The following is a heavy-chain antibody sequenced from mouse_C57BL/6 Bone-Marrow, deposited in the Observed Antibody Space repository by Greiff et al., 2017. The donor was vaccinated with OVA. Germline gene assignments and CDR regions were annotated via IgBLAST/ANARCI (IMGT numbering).Heavy chain of an antibody. Sequence: QVQLKESGPELVKPGASVKISCKASGYAFSSSWMNWVKQRPGKGLEWIGRIYPGDGDTNYNGKFKGKATLTADKSSSTAYMQLSSLTSEDSAVYFCARLRRVDYWGQGTTLTVSS. CDR2: IYPGDGDT. CDR1: GYAFSSSW. CDR3: ARLRRVDY. V-gene: IGHV1-82*01. D-gene: IGHD2-12*01. J-gene: IGHJ2*01.